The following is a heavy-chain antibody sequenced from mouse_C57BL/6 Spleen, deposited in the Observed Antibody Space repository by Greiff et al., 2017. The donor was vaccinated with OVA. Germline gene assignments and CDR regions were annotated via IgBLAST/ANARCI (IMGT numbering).Heavy chain of an antibody. CDR3: AMKGYYYGSSRGNYAMDY. CDR2: ISYDGSN. V-gene: IGHV3-6*01. D-gene: IGHD1-1*01. CDR1: GYSITSGYY. Sequence: VQLQESGPGLVKPSQSLSLTCSVTGYSITSGYYWNWIRQFPGNKLEWMGYISYDGSNNYNPSLKNRISITRDTSKNQFFLKLNSVTTEDTATYYCAMKGYYYGSSRGNYAMDYWGQGTSVTVSS. J-gene: IGHJ4*01.